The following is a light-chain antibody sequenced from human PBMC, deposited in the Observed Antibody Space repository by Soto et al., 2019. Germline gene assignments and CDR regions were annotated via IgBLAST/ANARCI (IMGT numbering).Light chain of an antibody. CDR1: QGISSY. J-gene: IGKJ4*01. V-gene: IGKV1-9*01. Sequence: DIQLTQSPSFLSASVGDRVAITCRASQGISSYLAWYQKKPGTAPKLLIHSASTLQSGAPSRFSGSGSGTEFTLTISSLQPEDFAIYYCQQLNSYPLTFGGGTKVEIK. CDR3: QQLNSYPLT. CDR2: SAS.